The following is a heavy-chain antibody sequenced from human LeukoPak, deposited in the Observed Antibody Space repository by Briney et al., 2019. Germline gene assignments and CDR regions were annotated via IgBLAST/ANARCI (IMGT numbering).Heavy chain of an antibody. V-gene: IGHV5-51*01. D-gene: IGHD2-2*02. J-gene: IGHJ5*02. CDR3: ARQYCSSTSCYTDWFDP. Sequence: KGLEWMGIIYPGDSDTRYSPSFQGQVTISADKSISTAYLQWSSLKASDTAMYYCARQYCSSTSCYTDWFDPWGQGTLVTVSS. CDR2: IYPGDSDT.